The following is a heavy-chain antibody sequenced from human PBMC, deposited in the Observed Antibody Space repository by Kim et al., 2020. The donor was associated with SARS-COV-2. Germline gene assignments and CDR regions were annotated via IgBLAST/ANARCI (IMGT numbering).Heavy chain of an antibody. CDR1: RGSISSGDYY. J-gene: IGHJ3*02. V-gene: IGHV4-30-4*01. CDR3: ARAQPYYYDSSGPNDAFDI. Sequence: SETLSLTCTVSRGSISSGDYYWSWIRQPPGKGLEWIGYIYYSGSTYYNPSLKSQVTISVDTSKNQFSLMLSSVTAADTAVYYCARAQPYYYDSSGPNDAFDIWGQGTMVTVSS. D-gene: IGHD3-22*01. CDR2: IYYSGST.